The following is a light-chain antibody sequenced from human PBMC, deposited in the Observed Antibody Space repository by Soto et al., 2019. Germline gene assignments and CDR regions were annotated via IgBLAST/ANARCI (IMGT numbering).Light chain of an antibody. CDR1: SGSVSSTNY. V-gene: IGLV8-61*01. CDR3: VLFMSSGISV. J-gene: IGLJ3*02. Sequence: QAVVTQEPSFSVSPGGTATLTCGLSSGSVSSTNYPSWYQQTPGQAPRTLIYNTYTRSSGVPDRFSGSILGNKAALTISGAQADDESDYYCVLFMSSGISVFGGGTKVTVL. CDR2: NTY.